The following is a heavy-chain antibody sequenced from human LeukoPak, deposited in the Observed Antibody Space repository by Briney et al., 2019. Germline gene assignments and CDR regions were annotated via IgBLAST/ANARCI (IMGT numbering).Heavy chain of an antibody. V-gene: IGHV3-23*01. CDR1: GFTFSTYA. CDR3: AKSSYYDSSGYYREYYFDY. CDR2: ISGGGGST. Sequence: QPGGSLRLSCAASGFTFSTYAMSWVRQAPGKGLEWVSAISGGGGSTNYADSVKGRVTVSRDNSKSTLYLQMNSLRAEDTAVYYCAKSSYYDSSGYYREYYFDYWGQGTLVTVSS. D-gene: IGHD3-22*01. J-gene: IGHJ4*02.